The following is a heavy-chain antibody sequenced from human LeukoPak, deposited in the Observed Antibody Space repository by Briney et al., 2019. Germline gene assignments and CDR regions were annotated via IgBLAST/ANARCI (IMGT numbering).Heavy chain of an antibody. Sequence: ASVKVSCKPFGYTLTGRYIHWVRQAPGQGLEWMGWINLNSGDTKYAQKFQGRVTMTRDTSINTAYMELTSLTLDDTALYYCTRDSSAGFDPWGQGTLVTVSS. D-gene: IGHD3-10*01. CDR1: GYTLTGRY. CDR3: TRDSSAGFDP. V-gene: IGHV1-2*02. J-gene: IGHJ5*02. CDR2: INLNSGDT.